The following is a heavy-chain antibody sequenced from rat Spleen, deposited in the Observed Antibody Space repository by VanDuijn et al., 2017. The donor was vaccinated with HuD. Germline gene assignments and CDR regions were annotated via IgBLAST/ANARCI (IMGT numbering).Heavy chain of an antibody. D-gene: IGHD1-12*02. CDR3: TMATFAY. Sequence: EVQLVESGGGLVQPGRSLTLSCAASGFTFSDYYMTWVRQAPTRGLEWVASITKTGGVIYYPDSVKGRFTISRHNAQNTLYLQMNSLRSEDTATYYCTMATFAYWGQGTLVTVSS. V-gene: IGHV5-20*01. CDR2: ITKTGGVI. J-gene: IGHJ3*01. CDR1: GFTFSDYY.